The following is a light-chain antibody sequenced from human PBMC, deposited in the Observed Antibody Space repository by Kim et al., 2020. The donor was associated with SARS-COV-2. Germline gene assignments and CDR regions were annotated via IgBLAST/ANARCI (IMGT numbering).Light chain of an antibody. CDR1: QTLVYSDGNTF. J-gene: IGKJ1*01. CDR2: QVS. CDR3: MQGTHWPWT. Sequence: DAVMTQSPLSLSVTLGQPASISCRSSQTLVYSDGNTFLSWFQQTPGQSPRRLIYQVSNRDSGVPDRFSGSGSGNDFTLKISSVEAEDVGIYYCMQGTHWPWTFGQGTKVDIK. V-gene: IGKV2-30*01.